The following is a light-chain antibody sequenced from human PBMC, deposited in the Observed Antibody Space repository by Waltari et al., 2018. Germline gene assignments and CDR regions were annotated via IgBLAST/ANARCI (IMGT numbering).Light chain of an antibody. CDR3: QSADSTGTYYV. Sequence: SYELPQPPSVSVSPGQTARITCSGDALPKQYVYWYQQKPGQAPVLFLYKDEERPSGIPERFSGSSSGTTATLTISGVQAEDEADYYCQSADSTGTYYVFAAGTKVTVL. CDR2: KDE. J-gene: IGLJ1*01. CDR1: ALPKQY. V-gene: IGLV3-25*03.